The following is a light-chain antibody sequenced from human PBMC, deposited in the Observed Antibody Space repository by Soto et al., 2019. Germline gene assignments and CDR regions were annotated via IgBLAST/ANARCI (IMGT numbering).Light chain of an antibody. Sequence: DIQMTQSPSSLSASVGDRVTITCRASQSISNYLNWYQQKPGKAPKLLMYAASSLQSGVPSRFSGSGSGTDFTLTISSLQPEDFATYYCQQSYSTHRTFGQGTKVENK. J-gene: IGKJ1*01. CDR2: AAS. CDR3: QQSYSTHRT. CDR1: QSISNY. V-gene: IGKV1-39*01.